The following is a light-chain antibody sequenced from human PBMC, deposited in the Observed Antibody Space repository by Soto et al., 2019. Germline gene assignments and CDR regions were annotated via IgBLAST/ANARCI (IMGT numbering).Light chain of an antibody. CDR3: QQYYSYPRT. Sequence: AIRMTQSASSFSASTGDRVTITCRASQGISSYLAWYQQKPGKAPKLLIYAASTLQSGVPSRFSGSGSGTDFTLTISCLQSEDFATYYCQQYYSYPRTFGPG. CDR1: QGISSY. V-gene: IGKV1-8*01. CDR2: AAS. J-gene: IGKJ1*01.